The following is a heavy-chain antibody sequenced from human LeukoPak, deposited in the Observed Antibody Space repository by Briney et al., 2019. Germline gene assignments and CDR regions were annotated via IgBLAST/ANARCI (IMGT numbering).Heavy chain of an antibody. J-gene: IGHJ5*02. V-gene: IGHV3-64*04. CDR2: ISSNGGST. Sequence: GGSLRLSCTSSGFILNNYAIHWVRQAPGKGLEYVSVISSNGGSTYYADSVRGRFTISRDNSKNSLYLQMNSLRAEDTAVYYCASARTGYSSGWHGSVGPFDPWGQGTLVTVSS. CDR3: ASARTGYSSGWHGSVGPFDP. D-gene: IGHD6-19*01. CDR1: GFILNNYA.